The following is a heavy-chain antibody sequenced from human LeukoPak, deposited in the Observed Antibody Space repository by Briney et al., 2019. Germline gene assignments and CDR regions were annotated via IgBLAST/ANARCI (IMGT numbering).Heavy chain of an antibody. V-gene: IGHV3-23*01. J-gene: IGHJ4*02. CDR1: GFTFSSYA. D-gene: IGHD5-18*01. CDR2: ISGSGGST. Sequence: PGGSLRLSCAASGFTFSSYAMSWVRQAPGKGLEWVSAISGSGGSTYYADSVKGRFTISRDNSKNTLYLQMNSLRAEDTAVYYCARNVFSYGSFDYWGQGTLVTVSS. CDR3: ARNVFSYGSFDY.